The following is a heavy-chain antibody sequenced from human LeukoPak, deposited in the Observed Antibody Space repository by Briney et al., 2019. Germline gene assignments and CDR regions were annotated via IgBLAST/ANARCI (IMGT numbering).Heavy chain of an antibody. CDR3: ARGRVTNRITIYY. D-gene: IGHD3-3*01. CDR1: GYTFTSYD. Sequence: GASVKASCKASGYTFTSYDINWVRQATGQGLEWMGWMNPNSGNTGYAQKFQGRVTMTRNTSISTAYMELSSLRSEDTAVYYCARGRVTNRITIYYWGQGTLVTVPS. J-gene: IGHJ4*02. V-gene: IGHV1-8*01. CDR2: MNPNSGNT.